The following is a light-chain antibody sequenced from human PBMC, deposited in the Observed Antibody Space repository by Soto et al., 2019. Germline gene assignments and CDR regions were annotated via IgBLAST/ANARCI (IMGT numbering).Light chain of an antibody. J-gene: IGLJ3*02. CDR2: EVT. CDR3: SSYTTISTWV. V-gene: IGLV2-14*01. Sequence: QSVLTQPAPVSGSPGQSITISCTGTSSDVGSYDYVSWYQQHPGKAPKLIIYEVTNRPSGVSNRFLGSKSDNTASLTISGLQSEDEADYYCSSYTTISTWVFGGGTKVTVL. CDR1: SSDVGSYDY.